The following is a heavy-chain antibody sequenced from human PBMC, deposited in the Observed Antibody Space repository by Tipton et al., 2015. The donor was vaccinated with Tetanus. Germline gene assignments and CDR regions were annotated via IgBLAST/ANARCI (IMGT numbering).Heavy chain of an antibody. CDR2: SWYDGTDQ. D-gene: IGHD2-15*01. CDR3: AREADCSGGSCFSGDLDN. V-gene: IGHV3-33*01. CDR1: GFIFSSYG. J-gene: IGHJ4*02. Sequence: AASGFIFSSYGIHWVRQAPGKGLEWVAVSWYDGTDQYYADSVKGRFTLSRDNSKNTLYLEMNSLRAEDTALYYCAREADCSGGSCFSGDLDNWGQGTQVTVSS.